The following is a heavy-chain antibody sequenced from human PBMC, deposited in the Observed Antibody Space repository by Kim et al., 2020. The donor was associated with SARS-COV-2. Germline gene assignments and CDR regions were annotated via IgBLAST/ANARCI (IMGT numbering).Heavy chain of an antibody. D-gene: IGHD5-12*01. J-gene: IGHJ2*01. V-gene: IGHV3-33*01. CDR2: ISYDGSDK. CDR1: GFSFTSYG. CDR3: ARGPVDPKDGWYFDV. Sequence: GGSLRLSCAASGFSFTSYGMHWVRQAPGKGLEWVGFISYDGSDKFYADSVKGRFTISRDNSKSTLYLQTNSLRVEETAVFYCARGPVDPKDGWYFDVWGRGTLVPVSS.